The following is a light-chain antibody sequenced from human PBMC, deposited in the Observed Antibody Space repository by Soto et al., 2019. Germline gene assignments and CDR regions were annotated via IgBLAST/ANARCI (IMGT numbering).Light chain of an antibody. Sequence: QSVLTQPPSVSGAPRQSVTISCSGSSSNIRNNAVNWYQQFPGKAPKLLIYYDDLLPSGVSARFSGSKSGTSASLAISGLQSEDEADYYCATWDDSLNGQVFGGGTKVTVL. CDR2: YDD. CDR3: ATWDDSLNGQV. V-gene: IGLV1-36*01. CDR1: SSNIRNNA. J-gene: IGLJ2*01.